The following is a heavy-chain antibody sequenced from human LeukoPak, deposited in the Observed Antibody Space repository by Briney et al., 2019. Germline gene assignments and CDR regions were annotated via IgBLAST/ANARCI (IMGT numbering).Heavy chain of an antibody. V-gene: IGHV1-69*04. D-gene: IGHD5-18*01. J-gene: IGHJ4*02. CDR1: GGTFSSYA. Sequence: ASVKVSCKASGGTFSSYAISWVRQPPGQGLEWMGRIIPILGIANYAQKFQGRVTITADKSTSTAYMELSSLRSEDTVVYYCARAGYSYGFGFDYWGQGTLVTVSS. CDR2: IIPILGIA. CDR3: ARAGYSYGFGFDY.